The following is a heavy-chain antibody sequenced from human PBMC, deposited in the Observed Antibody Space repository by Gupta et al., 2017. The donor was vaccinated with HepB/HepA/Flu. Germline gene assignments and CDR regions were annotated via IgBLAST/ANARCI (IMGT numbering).Heavy chain of an antibody. J-gene: IGHJ6*02. CDR3: ARQGRGPTGMDV. CDR1: GYTFTCSW. CDR2: IYPGDSEI. V-gene: IGHV5-51*01. D-gene: IGHD5-12*01. Sequence: EVQLVPCGAEETKPGASLTISGKVSGYTFTCSWHGWVRQMPGKGLDWMGIIYPGDSEIRYSPSFQVQFTIAADGSISTAYLEWNSLKASDTGIYYGARQGRGPTGMDVCGQGTTVTVSS.